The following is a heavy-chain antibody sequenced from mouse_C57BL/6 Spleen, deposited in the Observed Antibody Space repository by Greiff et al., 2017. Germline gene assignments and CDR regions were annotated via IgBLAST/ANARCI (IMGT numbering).Heavy chain of an antibody. V-gene: IGHV1-52*01. CDR2: IDPSDSET. CDR1: GYTFTSYW. D-gene: IGHD2-5*01. CDR3: ARSDSKDAMDY. J-gene: IGHJ4*01. Sequence: QVQLQQPGAELVRPGSSVKLSCKASGYTFTSYWMHWVKQRPIQGLEWIGNIDPSDSETHYNQKFKDKATLTVDKSSSTAYMQLSSLTSEDSAVYYCARSDSKDAMDYWGQGTSVTVSS.